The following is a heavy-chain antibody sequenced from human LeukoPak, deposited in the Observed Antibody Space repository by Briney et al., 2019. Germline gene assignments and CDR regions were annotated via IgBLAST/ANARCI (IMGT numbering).Heavy chain of an antibody. J-gene: IGHJ4*02. CDR2: IFGSGGSA. CDR1: GFTFSSYA. D-gene: IGHD6-19*01. V-gene: IGHV3-23*01. CDR3: GKTTTGYSSGRNPAWPVDY. Sequence: GGSLGLSCTASGFTFSSYAMYWVRQAPGEGLEWVSGIFGSGGSAHYADSVKGRFTISRDNSQNTVYLQMNSLRAEDTAVYYCGKTTTGYSSGRNPAWPVDYWGQGTLVTVSS.